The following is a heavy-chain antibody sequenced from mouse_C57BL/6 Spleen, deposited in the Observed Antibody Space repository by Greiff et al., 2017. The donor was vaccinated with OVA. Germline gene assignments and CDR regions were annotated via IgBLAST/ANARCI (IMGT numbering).Heavy chain of an antibody. D-gene: IGHD1-1*02. CDR1: GYAFSSSW. J-gene: IGHJ2*01. V-gene: IGHV1-82*01. Sequence: QVQLQQSGPELVKPGASVKISCKASGYAFSSSWMNWVKQRPGKGLEWIGRIYPGDGDTNYNGKFKGKATLTADKSSSTAYLQLSSLTSEDSAVYFWARSVWLEFYFDYWGQGTTLTVSS. CDR2: IYPGDGDT. CDR3: ARSVWLEFYFDY.